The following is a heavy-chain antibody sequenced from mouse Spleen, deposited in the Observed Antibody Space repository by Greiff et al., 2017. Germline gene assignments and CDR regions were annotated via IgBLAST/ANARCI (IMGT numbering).Heavy chain of an antibody. CDR1: GFNIPDYY. CDR3: TTRHYYGSSYGY. CDR2: IDPEDGDT. J-gene: IGHJ2*01. D-gene: IGHD1-1*01. Sequence: VQLQQSGAELVRPGASVKLSCTASGFNIPDYYMHWVKQRPEQGLEWIGRIDPEDGDTEYAPKFQGKATMTADTSSNTAYLQLSSLTSEDTAVYYCTTRHYYGSSYGYWGQGTTLTVSS. V-gene: IGHV14-1*01.